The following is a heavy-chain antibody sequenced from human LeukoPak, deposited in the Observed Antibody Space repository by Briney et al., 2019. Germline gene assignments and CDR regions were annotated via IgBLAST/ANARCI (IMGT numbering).Heavy chain of an antibody. Sequence: SETLSLTCTVSGGSISSSSYYWGWIRQPPGKGLEWIGSIYYSGSTYYNPSLKSRVTISVDTSKNQFSLKLSSVTAADTAVYYCARAISFWSIRYRRDQYNWFDPWGQGTLVTVSS. CDR3: ARAISFWSIRYRRDQYNWFDP. CDR2: IYYSGST. CDR1: GGSISSSSYY. D-gene: IGHD3-9*01. V-gene: IGHV4-39*01. J-gene: IGHJ5*02.